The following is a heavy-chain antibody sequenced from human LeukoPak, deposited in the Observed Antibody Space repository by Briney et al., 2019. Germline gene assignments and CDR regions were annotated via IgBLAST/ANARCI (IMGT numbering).Heavy chain of an antibody. D-gene: IGHD7-27*01. CDR1: GYTFTNYG. Sequence: GASVKVSCKASGYTFTNYGISWVRQAPGQGLELMGWINTYNGNTNYAQKFQGRVTMTTDTSTSTAYMELRSLRSDDTAVYYCARNSPRDVAGRQFLPGVLSLLSQCDNCFDPWGQGTLVSVSS. J-gene: IGHJ5*02. CDR3: ARNSPRDVAGRQFLPGVLSLLSQCDNCFDP. V-gene: IGHV1-18*04. CDR2: INTYNGNT.